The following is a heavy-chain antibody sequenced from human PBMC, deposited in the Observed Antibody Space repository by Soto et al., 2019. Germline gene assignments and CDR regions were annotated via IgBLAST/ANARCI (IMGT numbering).Heavy chain of an antibody. J-gene: IGHJ4*02. CDR1: GYTFTSYD. V-gene: IGHV1-8*02. CDR2: VTPRNGDT. CDR3: ARGGPYWARRNYFDY. Sequence: ASVKVSCKASGYTFTSYDINWVRQAAGQGPEWMGSVTPRNGDTAFAQKYQGRVTVTSNTSMSTVYMELSSLRSDDTAVYYCARGGPYWARRNYFDYWGQGTLVTVSS. D-gene: IGHD2-8*02.